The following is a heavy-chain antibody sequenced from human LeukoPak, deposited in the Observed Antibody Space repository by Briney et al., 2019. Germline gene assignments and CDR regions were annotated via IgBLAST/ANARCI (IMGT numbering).Heavy chain of an antibody. D-gene: IGHD5-18*01. J-gene: IGHJ4*02. CDR2: IYYGGST. Sequence: KASETLSFTCTVSNDSISNYYWNWIRQPPGKGLEWIGYIYYGGSTNYNPSLKSRVTISVDTSKNQFSLKLSSVTAADTAVYYCARGGEGYPLPHYFDYWGQGTLVTVSS. CDR1: NDSISNYY. V-gene: IGHV4-59*01. CDR3: ARGGEGYPLPHYFDY.